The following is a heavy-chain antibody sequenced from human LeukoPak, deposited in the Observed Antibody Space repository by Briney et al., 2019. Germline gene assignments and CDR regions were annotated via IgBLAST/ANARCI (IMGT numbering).Heavy chain of an antibody. J-gene: IGHJ4*01. Sequence: GGSLRLSCAASGFTLSSHWMYWLRLAPGKGLVWVSPISTDGDSTGYADSVKGRFTISRDNARNTLYLQMTSLRAEDTAVYYCARASDGNCFEYWGNGALVTVSS. V-gene: IGHV3-74*01. CDR1: GFTLSSHW. CDR2: ISTDGDST. CDR3: ARASDGNCFEY. D-gene: IGHD2-15*01.